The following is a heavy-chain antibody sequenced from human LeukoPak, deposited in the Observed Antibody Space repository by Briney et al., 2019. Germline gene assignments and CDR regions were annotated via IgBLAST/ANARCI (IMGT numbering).Heavy chain of an antibody. Sequence: SVKASCKASGGTFSSYAISWVRQAPGQGLEWMGRIIPILGIANYAQKFQGRVTITAGKSTSTAYMELSSLRSEDTAVYYCARDRPYLADYWGQGTLVTVSS. CDR1: GGTFSSYA. J-gene: IGHJ4*02. V-gene: IGHV1-69*04. CDR2: IIPILGIA. D-gene: IGHD2-2*01. CDR3: ARDRPYLADY.